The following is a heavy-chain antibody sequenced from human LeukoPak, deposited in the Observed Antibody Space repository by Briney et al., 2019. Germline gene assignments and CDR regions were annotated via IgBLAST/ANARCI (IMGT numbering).Heavy chain of an antibody. CDR3: ARGLTRSSYVMDV. Sequence: SETLSLTCAVSGYSISSGYYWGWIRQPPGKGLEWIGRIYHSGSTYYNPSLKSRVTISVDTSKNQFSLKLTSVTAADTPVYTCARGLTRSSYVMDVWGKGTPLTVPP. CDR1: GYSISSGYY. D-gene: IGHD3-9*01. V-gene: IGHV4-38-2*01. CDR2: IYHSGST. J-gene: IGHJ6*04.